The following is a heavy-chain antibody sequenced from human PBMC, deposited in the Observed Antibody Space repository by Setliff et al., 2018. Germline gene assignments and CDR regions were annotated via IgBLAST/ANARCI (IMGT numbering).Heavy chain of an antibody. CDR3: ARAPPNRYSGSYEYFYMDV. CDR1: ADTFTGYY. V-gene: IGHV1-2*02. J-gene: IGHJ6*03. D-gene: IGHD1-26*01. CDR2: INGNSGVT. Sequence: ASVKVSCKASADTFTGYYVHWVRQAPGQGLEWMGWINGNSGVTKYAQKLQGRVTMTTDTSTSTAYMELRSLRSDDTAVYYCARAPPNRYSGSYEYFYMDVWGKGATVTVSS.